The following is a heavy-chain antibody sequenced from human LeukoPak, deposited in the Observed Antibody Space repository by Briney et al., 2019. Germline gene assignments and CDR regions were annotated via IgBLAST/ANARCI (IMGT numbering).Heavy chain of an antibody. CDR2: INHSGSA. D-gene: IGHD3-9*01. V-gene: IGHV4-34*01. CDR3: ARRLRYFDWLYEDDAFDI. Sequence: PSETLSLTCAVYGGSFSGYYWSWIRQPPGKGLEWIGEINHSGSANYNPSLKSRVTISVDTSKNQFSLKLSSVTAADTAMYYCARRLRYFDWLYEDDAFDIWGQGTMVTVSS. CDR1: GGSFSGYY. J-gene: IGHJ3*02.